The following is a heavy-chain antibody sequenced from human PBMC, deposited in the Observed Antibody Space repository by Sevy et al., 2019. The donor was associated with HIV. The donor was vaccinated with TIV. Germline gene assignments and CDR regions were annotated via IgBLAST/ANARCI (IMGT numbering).Heavy chain of an antibody. J-gene: IGHJ4*02. Sequence: SETLSLTCTVSGDSISSYYWSWIRRPAGKGLEWIGRLYTSGRTNDNPSLKSRVTMSVDTSKNQFSLKLRSVTAADTAVYFCTRGEVQLWPSGFDYWGQGTLVTVSS. D-gene: IGHD1-1*01. V-gene: IGHV4-4*07. CDR1: GDSISSYY. CDR3: TRGEVQLWPSGFDY. CDR2: LYTSGRT.